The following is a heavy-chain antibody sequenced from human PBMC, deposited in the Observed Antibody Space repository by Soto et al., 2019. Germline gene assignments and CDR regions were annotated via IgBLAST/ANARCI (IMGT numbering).Heavy chain of an antibody. J-gene: IGHJ5*02. CDR1: GDSISSYY. D-gene: IGHD6-19*01. Sequence: SETLSLTCTVSGDSISSYYWSWIRQPAGKGLEWIGRIYTSGSTNYNPSLKSRVTMSVDTSKNQFSLKLSSVTAADTAVYYCARDWTGYSSGWFWFDPWGQGTLVTVSS. CDR3: ARDWTGYSSGWFWFDP. V-gene: IGHV4-4*07. CDR2: IYTSGST.